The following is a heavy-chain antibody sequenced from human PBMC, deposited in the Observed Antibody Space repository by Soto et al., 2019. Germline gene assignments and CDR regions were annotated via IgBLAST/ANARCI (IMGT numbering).Heavy chain of an antibody. CDR1: GYSFTTYG. Sequence: QVQLVQSRGEVKKPGASVKVSCKTSGYSFTTYGISWVRQAPGQGLEWMGWISGYNGNTNYAQKLQGRVTMTTDTSTSTACRELRSLRSDGTAVTYWATEGPAAYYHSGMDVWDKGSTVTVSS. CDR3: ATEGPAAYYHSGMDV. J-gene: IGHJ6*04. CDR2: ISGYNGNT. V-gene: IGHV1-18*01.